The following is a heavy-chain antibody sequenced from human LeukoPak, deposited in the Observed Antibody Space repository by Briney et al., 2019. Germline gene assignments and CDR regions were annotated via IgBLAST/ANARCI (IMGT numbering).Heavy chain of an antibody. J-gene: IGHJ3*02. CDR2: TRNKANSYTT. CDR1: GFTFSDHY. CDR3: ARVRYCSSTTCRGAFDI. D-gene: IGHD2-2*01. V-gene: IGHV3-72*01. Sequence: GGSLRLSCAASGFTFSDHYMDWVRQAPGKGLEWVGRTRNKANSYTTEYAASVKGRFTISRADSENSLYLQMNSLKTEDTAVYYCARVRYCSSTTCRGAFDIWGQGTMVTVSS.